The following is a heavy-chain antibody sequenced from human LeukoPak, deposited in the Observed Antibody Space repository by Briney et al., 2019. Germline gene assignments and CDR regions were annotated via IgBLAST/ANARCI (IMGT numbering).Heavy chain of an antibody. CDR3: ARDRLRYFDWFDYFDY. CDR2: ISSTSTTI. V-gene: IGHV3-48*04. CDR1: GFTFSIYS. Sequence: SGGSLRLSCAASGFTFSIYSFNWVRQAPGKGLKWVSYISSTSTTIHYADSVKGRFTISRDNAKNSLYLQMNSLRAEDTAVYYCARDRLRYFDWFDYFDYWGQGTLVTVSS. D-gene: IGHD3-9*01. J-gene: IGHJ4*02.